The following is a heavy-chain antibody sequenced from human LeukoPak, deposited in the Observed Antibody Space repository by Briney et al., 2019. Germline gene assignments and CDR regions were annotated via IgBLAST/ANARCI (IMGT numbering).Heavy chain of an antibody. V-gene: IGHV3-30*18. D-gene: IGHD3-16*01. Sequence: GGSLRLSCAASGFTFSSYGMHWVRQAPGKGLEWVAVISYDGSNKYYADSVKGRFTISRDNSKNTLYLQMNSLRAEDTAVYYCAKDVPGGDSYKPDYWSQGTLVTVSS. J-gene: IGHJ4*02. CDR3: AKDVPGGDSYKPDY. CDR1: GFTFSSYG. CDR2: ISYDGSNK.